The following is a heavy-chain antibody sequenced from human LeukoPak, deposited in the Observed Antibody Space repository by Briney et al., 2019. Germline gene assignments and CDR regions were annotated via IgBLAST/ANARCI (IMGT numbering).Heavy chain of an antibody. J-gene: IGHJ4*02. Sequence: GRSLRLSCAASGFTFSSYAMHWVRQAPGKGLEWVAVISYDGSNKYYADSVKGRFTISRDNSKNTLYLQMNSLRAEDTAVYYCAREPSSPAYFDYWGQGTLVTVSS. V-gene: IGHV3-30-3*01. CDR3: AREPSSPAYFDY. CDR2: ISYDGSNK. D-gene: IGHD6-13*01. CDR1: GFTFSSYA.